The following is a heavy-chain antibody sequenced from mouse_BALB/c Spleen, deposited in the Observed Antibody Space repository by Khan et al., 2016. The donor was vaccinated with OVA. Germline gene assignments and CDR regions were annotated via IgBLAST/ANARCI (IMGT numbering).Heavy chain of an antibody. V-gene: IGHV1S41*01. CDR1: GYTFTSYW. D-gene: IGHD1-1*01. CDR3: ARENYYGRSCDAMDY. J-gene: IGHJ4*01. CDR2: LAPGSSNT. Sequence: DLVKPGASVKLSCKASGYTFTSYWIYWIKQRPGQGLEWIGRLAPGSSNTYYNEMFKGKPTLTVDTSSSTAYIPLSSLSSSVSAVISRARENYYGRSCDAMDYWGQGTSVTVSS.